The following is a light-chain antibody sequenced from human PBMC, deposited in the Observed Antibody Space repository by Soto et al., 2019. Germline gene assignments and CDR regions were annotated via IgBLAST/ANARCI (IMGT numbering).Light chain of an antibody. CDR3: AAWDDSLNGVV. CDR1: SSDIGSNT. CDR2: SNN. V-gene: IGLV1-44*01. J-gene: IGLJ2*01. Sequence: QSVLTQTPSASGTPGQRVTISCSGSSSDIGSNTINWYQQLPGTAPQLLIYSNNQRPSGVPDRFSGSKSGTSASLAIIGLQSEDEADYYCAAWDDSLNGVVFGGGTKVTVL.